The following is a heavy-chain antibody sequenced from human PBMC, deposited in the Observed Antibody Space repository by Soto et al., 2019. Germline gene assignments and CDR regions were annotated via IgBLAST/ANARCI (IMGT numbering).Heavy chain of an antibody. Sequence: QVQLVQSGAEVKKPGSSVKVSCKASGGTFSSYPISWVRQAPGQGLEWMGRIIPILGIANYAQKFQGRVTITADKSTSTAYMELSSLRSEDTAVYYCAGLGYCSGGSCYFGLYYYMDVWGKGTTVTVSS. V-gene: IGHV1-69*02. J-gene: IGHJ6*03. D-gene: IGHD2-15*01. CDR2: IIPILGIA. CDR1: GGTFSSYP. CDR3: AGLGYCSGGSCYFGLYYYMDV.